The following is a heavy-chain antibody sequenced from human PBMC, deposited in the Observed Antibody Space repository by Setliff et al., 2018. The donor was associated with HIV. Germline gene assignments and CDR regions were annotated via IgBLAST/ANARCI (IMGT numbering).Heavy chain of an antibody. CDR1: GFTFSPYA. D-gene: IGHD7-27*01. CDR2: IWADEITK. CDR3: LREPGAPGYFDY. V-gene: IGHV3-33*01. Sequence: PAGSLTLSCATSGFTFSPYAIHWVRQAPGMGLEWVAMIWADEITKFCADSVKGRFTISRNNSKNTMYLQMNTLRVEDTALYYCLREPGAPGYFDYWGQGTLVTVSS. J-gene: IGHJ4*02.